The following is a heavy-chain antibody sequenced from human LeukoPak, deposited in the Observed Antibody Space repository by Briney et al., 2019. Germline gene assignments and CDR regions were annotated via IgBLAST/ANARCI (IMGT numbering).Heavy chain of an antibody. Sequence: SETLSLTCTVSGGSLSSSSYYWGWIRQPPGKGLEWIGSVYYSGSSYYTPSLKSRVTISLDTSKNHFSLKLSSVTAADTAVYYCGRDICGYNYGCFDSWGQGTLVTVSS. CDR1: GGSLSSSSYY. CDR3: GRDICGYNYGCFDS. CDR2: VYYSGSS. D-gene: IGHD5-18*01. J-gene: IGHJ4*02. V-gene: IGHV4-39*02.